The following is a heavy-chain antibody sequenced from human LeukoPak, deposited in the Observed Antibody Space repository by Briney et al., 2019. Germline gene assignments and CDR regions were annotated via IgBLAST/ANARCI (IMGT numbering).Heavy chain of an antibody. J-gene: IGHJ3*02. CDR3: AKDSGWYYDGDAFDI. CDR1: GFTFDDYA. V-gene: IGHV3-9*01. Sequence: GGSLRLSCAASGFTFDDYAMHWVRHAPGKGLEWVSGISWNSGSIGYADSVKGRFTISRDNAKNSLYLQMNSLRAEDTALYYCAKDSGWYYDGDAFDIWGQGTMVTVSS. CDR2: ISWNSGSI. D-gene: IGHD3-22*01.